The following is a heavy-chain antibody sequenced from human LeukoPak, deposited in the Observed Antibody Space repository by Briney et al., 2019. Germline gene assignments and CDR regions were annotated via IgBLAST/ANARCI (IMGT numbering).Heavy chain of an antibody. CDR2: IIPIFGTA. CDR1: GGTFSSYA. D-gene: IGHD4-17*01. J-gene: IGHJ5*02. CDR3: ARELTVTPEGWFDP. V-gene: IGHV1-69*05. Sequence: ASVKVSCKASGGTFSSYAISWVRQAPGQGLEWMGRIIPIFGTANYAQKFQGRVTITTGESTSTAYMELSSLRSEDTAVYYCARELTVTPEGWFDPWGQGTLVTVSS.